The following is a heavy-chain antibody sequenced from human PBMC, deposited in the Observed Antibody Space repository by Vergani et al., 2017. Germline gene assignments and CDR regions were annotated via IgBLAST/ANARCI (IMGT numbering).Heavy chain of an antibody. Sequence: EVQLLESGGGLVQPGGSLRLSCAASGFTFSSYAMSWVRQAPGKGLEWVSAISGSTIYYADSVKGRFTISRDNAKNSLFLQMNSLRAEDTAVYYCARDGGWWLRSTAYYFDYWGQGTLVTVSS. D-gene: IGHD5-12*01. J-gene: IGHJ4*02. V-gene: IGHV3-23*01. CDR2: ISGSTI. CDR3: ARDGGWWLRSTAYYFDY. CDR1: GFTFSSYA.